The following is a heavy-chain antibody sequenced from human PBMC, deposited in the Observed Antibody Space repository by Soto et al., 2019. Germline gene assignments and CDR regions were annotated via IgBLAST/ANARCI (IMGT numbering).Heavy chain of an antibody. CDR1: GFTFSNAW. CDR3: TTERQFVVVTATINWFDP. J-gene: IGHJ5*02. CDR2: IKSKTDGGTT. D-gene: IGHD2-21*02. V-gene: IGHV3-15*01. Sequence: GGSLRLSCAASGFTFSNAWMSWVRQAPGKGLEWVGRIKSKTDGGTTDYAAPVKGRFTISRDDSKNTLYLQMNSLKTEDTAVYYCTTERQFVVVTATINWFDPRGQGTLVTVSS.